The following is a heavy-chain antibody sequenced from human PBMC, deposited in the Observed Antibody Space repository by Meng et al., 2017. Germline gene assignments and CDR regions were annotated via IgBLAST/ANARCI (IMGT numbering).Heavy chain of an antibody. D-gene: IGHD6-19*01. V-gene: IGHV3-53*01. CDR2: IYSGGST. Sequence: GESLKISCAASGFTVSSNYMSWVRQAPGKGLEWVSVIYSGGSTYYADSVKGRFTISRDNSKNTLYIQMNSLRAEDTAVYYCSYGSIAVAGTPFDYWGQGTLVTVSS. CDR3: SYGSIAVAGTPFDY. CDR1: GFTVSSNY. J-gene: IGHJ4*02.